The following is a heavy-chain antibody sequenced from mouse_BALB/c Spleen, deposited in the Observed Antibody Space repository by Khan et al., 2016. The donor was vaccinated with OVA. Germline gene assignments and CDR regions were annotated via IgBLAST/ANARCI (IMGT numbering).Heavy chain of an antibody. Sequence: QVQLQQSGIELVRPGASVKLSCKASGYTFTNYWINWVKQRPGQGLEWIGNIYPSDSYTNYNQKFKDKATLTVDKSSSTAYMQLSSPTSEDSAVYYCTREWVDGSSFAYWGRGTLVTVSA. D-gene: IGHD1-3*01. J-gene: IGHJ3*01. CDR2: IYPSDSYT. V-gene: IGHV1-69*02. CDR3: TREWVDGSSFAY. CDR1: GYTFTNYW.